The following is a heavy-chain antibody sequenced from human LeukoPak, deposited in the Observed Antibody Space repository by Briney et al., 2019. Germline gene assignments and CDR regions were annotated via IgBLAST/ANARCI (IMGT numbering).Heavy chain of an antibody. Sequence: GGSLRLSCVASGFTFRRYWMHWVRQAPGKGLVWVSRIKSDDSGTTYADSVKGRFTISRDNAKNTVYLQMSSLRVEDTAVYYCVRDFGGRGISYGMDVWGQGTTVTVSS. CDR3: VRDFGGRGISYGMDV. J-gene: IGHJ6*01. CDR1: GFTFRRYW. CDR2: IKSDDSGT. V-gene: IGHV3-74*01. D-gene: IGHD3-3*01.